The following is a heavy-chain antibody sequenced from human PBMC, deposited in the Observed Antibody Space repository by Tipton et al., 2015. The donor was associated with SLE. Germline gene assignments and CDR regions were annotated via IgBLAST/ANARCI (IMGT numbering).Heavy chain of an antibody. CDR1: GGSISSYY. V-gene: IGHV4-59*12. D-gene: IGHD6-6*01. CDR2: IYYSGGT. CDR3: ARALSSLLFDY. J-gene: IGHJ4*02. Sequence: TLSLTCTVSGGSISSYYWSWIRQPPGKGLEWIGYIYYSGGTYYNPSLKSRVTISVDTSKNQFSLKLSSVTAADTAVSYCARALSSLLFDYWGQGTLVTVSS.